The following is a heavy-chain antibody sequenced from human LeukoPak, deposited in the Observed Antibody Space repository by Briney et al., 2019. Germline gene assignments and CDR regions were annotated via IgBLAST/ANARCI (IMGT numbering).Heavy chain of an antibody. V-gene: IGHV4-59*01. J-gene: IGHJ4*02. CDR2: IYYSGST. CDR3: ARGFADVRAYGY. CDR1: GGSITSYY. Sequence: SETLSLTCSVSGGSITSYYWSWIRQPPGKGLEWIGYIYYSGSTNYNPSLKSRVTISVDTSKNQFSLKLSSVTAADTAVYFCARGFADVRAYGYWGQGILVTVSS. D-gene: IGHD3-10*02.